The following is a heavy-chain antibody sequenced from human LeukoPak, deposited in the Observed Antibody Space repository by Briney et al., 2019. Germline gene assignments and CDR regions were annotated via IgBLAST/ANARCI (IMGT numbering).Heavy chain of an antibody. CDR1: GFTFSSYS. CDR2: ISSSSSTI. J-gene: IGHJ5*02. V-gene: IGHV3-48*01. CDR3: ARSMGLNWFDP. Sequence: GGSLRLSCAASGFTFSSYSMNWVRQAPGKGLEWVSYISSSSSTIYYADSVKGRFTISRDNAKNSLYLQMNSLRAEDTAVYYCARSMGLNWFDPWGQGTLVTVSS.